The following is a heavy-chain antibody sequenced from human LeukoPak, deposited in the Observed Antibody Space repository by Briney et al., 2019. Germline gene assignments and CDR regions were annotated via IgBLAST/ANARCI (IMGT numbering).Heavy chain of an antibody. CDR1: GYTFTNYA. CDR2: INAGNGNT. J-gene: IGHJ3*02. D-gene: IGHD3-10*01. Sequence: EAAVKVSCKAAGYTFTNYAMHWVRQAPGQRLEWMGWINAGNGNTKYSQKVHDRGTITRDRAASTAYMELSRVRSEDTAIYYCETRGVKASNAFAIWGQGTMVTVSS. V-gene: IGHV1-3*01. CDR3: ETRGVKASNAFAI.